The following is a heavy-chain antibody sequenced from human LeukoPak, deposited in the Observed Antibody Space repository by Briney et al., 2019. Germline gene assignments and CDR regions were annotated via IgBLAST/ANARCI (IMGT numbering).Heavy chain of an antibody. CDR3: ARGGGGSGSHYETWFDP. V-gene: IGHV4-59*01. D-gene: IGHD3-10*01. CDR2: IYYSGST. J-gene: IGHJ5*02. CDR1: GGSISSYY. Sequence: PETLSLTCTVSGGSISSYYWSWIRQPPGKGLEWIGYIYYSGSTNYNPSLKSRVTISVDTSKNQFSLKLSSVTAADTAVYYCARGGGGSGSHYETWFDPWGQGTLVTVSS.